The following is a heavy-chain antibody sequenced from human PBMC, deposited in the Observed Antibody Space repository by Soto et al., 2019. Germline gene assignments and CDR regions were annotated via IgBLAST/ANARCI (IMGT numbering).Heavy chain of an antibody. CDR1: GGSISSGGYY. D-gene: IGHD6-6*01. V-gene: IGHV4-31*03. CDR3: ARMEYEEYSSSDTDAFDI. J-gene: IGHJ3*02. Sequence: TLSLTCTVSGGSISSGGYYWSWIRQHPGKGLEWIGYIYYSGSTYYNPSLKSRVTISVDTSKNQFSLKLSSVTAADTAVYYCARMEYEEYSSSDTDAFDIWGQGTMVTVSS. CDR2: IYYSGST.